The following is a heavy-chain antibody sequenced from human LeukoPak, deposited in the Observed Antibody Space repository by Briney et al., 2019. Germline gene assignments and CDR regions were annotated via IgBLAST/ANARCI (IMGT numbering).Heavy chain of an antibody. CDR1: GFTFSSYG. CDR2: IRYDGSNK. V-gene: IGHV3-30*02. J-gene: IGHJ4*02. D-gene: IGHD3-10*01. CDR3: ANEYYYGSGSSDY. Sequence: GGSLRLSCAASGFTFSSYGMHWVRQAPGKGLEWVAFIRYDGSNKYYADSVKGRFTISRDNSKNTLYLQMNSLRAEDTAVYYCANEYYYGSGSSDYWGQGTLVTVSS.